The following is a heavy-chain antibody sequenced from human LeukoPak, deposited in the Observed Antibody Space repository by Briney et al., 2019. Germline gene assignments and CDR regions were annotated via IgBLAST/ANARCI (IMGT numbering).Heavy chain of an antibody. J-gene: IGHJ4*02. CDR2: LAVSSGNT. CDR1: GFSFSSSS. V-gene: IGHV1-58*02. D-gene: IGHD3-22*01. CDR3: EAIFGSGYSYYIDY. Sequence: GASVKVSCKDSGFSFSSSSMQWVGQARGQRLEWIGWLAVSSGNTNYAQKFQGRVTITRDMATSTAYMELSSLGSEDTALYYCEAIFGSGYSYYIDYWGQGSLVTVSS.